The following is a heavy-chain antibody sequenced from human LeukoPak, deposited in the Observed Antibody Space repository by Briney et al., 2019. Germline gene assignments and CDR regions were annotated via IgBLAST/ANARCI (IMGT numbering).Heavy chain of an antibody. CDR3: AGGVLWSGYYDYYYGMDV. J-gene: IGHJ6*02. CDR1: GGSFSGYY. CDR2: INHSGST. V-gene: IGHV4-34*01. D-gene: IGHD3-3*01. Sequence: SETLSLTCAVYGGSFSGYYWSWIRQPPGKGLEWIGEINHSGSTNYNPSLKSRVTISVDTSKNQFSLKLSSVTAADTAVYYCAGGVLWSGYYDYYYGMDVWGQGTTVTVSS.